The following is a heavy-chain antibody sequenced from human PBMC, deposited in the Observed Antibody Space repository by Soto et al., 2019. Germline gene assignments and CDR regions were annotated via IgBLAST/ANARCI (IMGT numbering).Heavy chain of an antibody. Sequence: GGSLRLSCVASGFTFNLYCMNWVRQAPGKGLEWISYISSGSTTVSYADSVKGRFTISRDNANNSVFLQLTSLRDDDTAVYYCTRCRGPQTVTTGFDPWGQGTLVTVSS. CDR3: TRCRGPQTVTTGFDP. D-gene: IGHD4-4*01. V-gene: IGHV3-48*02. CDR1: GFTFNLYC. CDR2: ISSGSTTV. J-gene: IGHJ5*01.